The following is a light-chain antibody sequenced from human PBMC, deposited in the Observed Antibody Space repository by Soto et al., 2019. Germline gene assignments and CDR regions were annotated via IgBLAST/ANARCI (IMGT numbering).Light chain of an antibody. J-gene: IGLJ3*02. Sequence: QSVLTQPPSVSGAPGQRVTISCTGSDSNIGAGYDVHWYKHLPGAAPTLLIYSTTIRPSGVPDRFSGSRSGTSASLAITGLQAAVEAHYHSQSYDTSLSGWGVFGGGPKLTVL. CDR1: DSNIGAGYD. CDR3: QSYDTSLSGWGV. CDR2: STT. V-gene: IGLV1-40*01.